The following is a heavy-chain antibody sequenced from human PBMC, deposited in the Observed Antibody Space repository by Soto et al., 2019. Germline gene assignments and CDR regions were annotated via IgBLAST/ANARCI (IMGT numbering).Heavy chain of an antibody. Sequence: GASVKVSCKASGYTSTSYYMHWVRQAPGQGLEWMGIINPSGGSTSYAQKFQGRVTMTRDTSTSTVYMELSSLRSEDTAVYYCATDLTARPRLSDWFDPWGQGTLVTVSS. D-gene: IGHD6-25*01. CDR3: ATDLTARPRLSDWFDP. CDR1: GYTSTSYY. V-gene: IGHV1-46*01. CDR2: INPSGGST. J-gene: IGHJ5*02.